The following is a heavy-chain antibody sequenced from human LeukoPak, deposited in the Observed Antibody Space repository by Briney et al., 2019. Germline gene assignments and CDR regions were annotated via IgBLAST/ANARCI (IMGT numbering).Heavy chain of an antibody. Sequence: PGGSLRLSCAASGFTFSSYGMHWVRQAPGKGLEWVTFIRYDGSNKYYADSVKGRFTISRDNSKNTLYLQMNSLRAEDTAVYYCARDVPVITFGGVTRTHYFDYWGQGTLVTVSS. CDR2: IRYDGSNK. CDR3: ARDVPVITFGGVTRTHYFDY. V-gene: IGHV3-30*02. CDR1: GFTFSSYG. J-gene: IGHJ4*02. D-gene: IGHD3-16*01.